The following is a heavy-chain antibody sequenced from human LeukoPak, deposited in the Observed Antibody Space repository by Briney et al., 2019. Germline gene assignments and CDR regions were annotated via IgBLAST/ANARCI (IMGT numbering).Heavy chain of an antibody. CDR1: GFTFSSYS. Sequence: GGSLRLSCVASGFTFSSYSMNWVRQAPGKGLQWVSYISSSSSTIYYADSVKGRFTISRDNAKNSLYLQMNSLRAEDTAVYYCARDWRELHMDYWGQGTLVTVSS. CDR2: ISSSSSTI. D-gene: IGHD1-26*01. V-gene: IGHV3-48*01. J-gene: IGHJ4*02. CDR3: ARDWRELHMDY.